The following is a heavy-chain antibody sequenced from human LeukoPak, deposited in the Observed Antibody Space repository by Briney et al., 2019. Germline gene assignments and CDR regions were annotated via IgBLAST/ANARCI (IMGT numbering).Heavy chain of an antibody. CDR3: ARAYDVLTGYYLH. CDR1: GFTFSSYW. J-gene: IGHJ4*02. CDR2: IKQDGSEK. Sequence: GGSLRLSCAASGFTFSSYWMSWVRQAPGKGLEWVANIKQDGSEKYYVDSVKGRFTISRDNAKNSLYLQMNSLRAEDTAMYYCARAYDVLTGYYLHWGQGTLVTVSS. V-gene: IGHV3-7*03. D-gene: IGHD3-9*01.